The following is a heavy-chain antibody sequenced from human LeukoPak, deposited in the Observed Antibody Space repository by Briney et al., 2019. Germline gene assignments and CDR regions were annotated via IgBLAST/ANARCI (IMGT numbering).Heavy chain of an antibody. CDR2: IYYSGST. D-gene: IGHD3-22*01. Sequence: PSETLSLTCTVSGGSISSYYWSWIRQPPGKGLEWIGYIYYSGSTNYNPSLKSRVTISVDTSKDQFSLKLSSVTAADTAVYYCARVRYYYDSSGKLDYWGQGTLVTVSS. CDR3: ARVRYYYDSSGKLDY. CDR1: GGSISSYY. J-gene: IGHJ4*02. V-gene: IGHV4-59*12.